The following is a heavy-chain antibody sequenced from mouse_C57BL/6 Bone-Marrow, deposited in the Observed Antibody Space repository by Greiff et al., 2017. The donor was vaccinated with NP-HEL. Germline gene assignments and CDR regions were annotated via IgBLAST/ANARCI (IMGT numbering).Heavy chain of an antibody. Sequence: VQLKESGAELVKPGASVKISCKASGYAFSSYWMNWVKQRPGKGLEWIGQIYPGDGDTNYNGKFKGKATLTADKSSSTAYMQLSSLTSEDSAVYFCARSSRADWYFDVWGTGTTVTVSS. CDR3: ARSSRADWYFDV. D-gene: IGHD1-1*01. V-gene: IGHV1-80*01. CDR2: IYPGDGDT. CDR1: GYAFSSYW. J-gene: IGHJ1*03.